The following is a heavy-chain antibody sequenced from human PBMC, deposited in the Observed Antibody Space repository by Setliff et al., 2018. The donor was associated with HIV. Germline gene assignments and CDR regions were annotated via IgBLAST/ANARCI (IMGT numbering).Heavy chain of an antibody. CDR3: TTEVFRQWLVGDY. D-gene: IGHD6-19*01. Sequence: GGSLRLSCAVSGFTFSNAWLSWVRQAPGKGLEWVGRIKSKSDDGTTDYAAPVKGRFTISRDDSKNTLYLQMKSLKTEDPAVYYCTTEVFRQWLVGDYWGQGTLVTVSS. J-gene: IGHJ4*02. CDR1: GFTFSNAW. V-gene: IGHV3-15*01. CDR2: IKSKSDDGTT.